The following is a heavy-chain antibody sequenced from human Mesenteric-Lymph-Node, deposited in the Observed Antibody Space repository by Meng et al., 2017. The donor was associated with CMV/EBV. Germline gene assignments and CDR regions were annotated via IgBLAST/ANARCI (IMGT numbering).Heavy chain of an antibody. D-gene: IGHD2-2*02. CDR3: ARYCSSTDCYRRGDD. CDR2: IHHSGRT. Sequence: SETLSLTCTVSGGSVTTNTYYWNWIRQPPGKGLEWIGYIHHSGRTTQNPSLDSRVTMSVDASTNQFSLKLKSVTAADTAMYYCARYCSSTDCYRRGDDWGQGTLVTVSS. J-gene: IGHJ4*02. CDR1: GGSVTTNTYY. V-gene: IGHV4-61*01.